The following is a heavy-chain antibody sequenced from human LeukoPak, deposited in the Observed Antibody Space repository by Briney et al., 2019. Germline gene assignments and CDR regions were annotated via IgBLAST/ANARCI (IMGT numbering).Heavy chain of an antibody. J-gene: IGHJ6*03. CDR3: AKVGGSKYYYYYYMDV. V-gene: IGHV3-9*01. Sequence: PGRSLRLSCAASGFTFDDYAMHWVRQAPGKGLEWGSGMSWNSGSIGYADSVKGRFTISRDNAKNSLYLQMNSLRAEDTALYYCAKVGGSKYYYYYYMDVWGKGTTVTVSS. CDR2: MSWNSGSI. D-gene: IGHD3-10*01. CDR1: GFTFDDYA.